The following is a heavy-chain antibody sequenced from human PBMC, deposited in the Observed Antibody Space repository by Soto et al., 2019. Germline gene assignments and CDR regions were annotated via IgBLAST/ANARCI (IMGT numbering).Heavy chain of an antibody. D-gene: IGHD1-1*01. Sequence: GGSLRVSCAALGFTFDDYAMHRVRQAPGKGLEWVSGISWNSGSIGYADSVKGRFTISRDNAKNSLYLQMNSLRAEDTAVYYCGRLEGLATISYYFDYWGQGALVTVSS. J-gene: IGHJ4*02. V-gene: IGHV3-9*01. CDR3: GRLEGLATISYYFDY. CDR1: GFTFDDYA. CDR2: ISWNSGSI.